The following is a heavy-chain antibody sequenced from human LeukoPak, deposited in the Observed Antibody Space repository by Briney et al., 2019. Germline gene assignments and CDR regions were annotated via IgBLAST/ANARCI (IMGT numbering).Heavy chain of an antibody. Sequence: SETLSLTCTVSGGSISSYYWSWIRQPPGKGLEWIGYIHYSGSTNYNPSLKSRVTISVDTSKNQFSLKVSSVTAADTAVYYCARSYGSGNYFDYWGQGTLVTVSS. V-gene: IGHV4-59*08. J-gene: IGHJ4*02. CDR1: GGSISSYY. CDR3: ARSYGSGNYFDY. CDR2: IHYSGST. D-gene: IGHD3-10*01.